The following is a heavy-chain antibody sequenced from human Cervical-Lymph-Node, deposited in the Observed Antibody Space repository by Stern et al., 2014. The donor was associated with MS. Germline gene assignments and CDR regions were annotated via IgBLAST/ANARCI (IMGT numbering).Heavy chain of an antibody. CDR2: IIPTFGTA. CDR3: ARGEVKEGLVRGMDV. Sequence: VQLVESGAEVKKPGSSVQASCKASGGTFSSYAISWVRQAPGQGLGGLGGIIPTFGTANYAQKFQGRVTITADESTSTAYMELSSLRSEDTAVYYCARGEVKEGLVRGMDVWGQGTTVTVSS. J-gene: IGHJ6*02. V-gene: IGHV1-69*01. D-gene: IGHD6-13*01. CDR1: GGTFSSYA.